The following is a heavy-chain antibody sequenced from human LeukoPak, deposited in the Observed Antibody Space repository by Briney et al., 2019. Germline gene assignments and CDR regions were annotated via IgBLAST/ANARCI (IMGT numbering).Heavy chain of an antibody. D-gene: IGHD5-12*01. J-gene: IGHJ4*02. CDR3: ARVVVVEATITYFDY. V-gene: IGHV1-18*04. CDR1: GYTFTNYG. CDR2: ISAYNGNT. Sequence: ASVKVSCKASGYTFTNYGIRWVRQAPGQGLEWMGWISAYNGNTKYAQKLQGRVTMTTDTPPSTAYMELRSLRCDDTAVYYCARVVVVEATITYFDYWGQGNLVTLSS.